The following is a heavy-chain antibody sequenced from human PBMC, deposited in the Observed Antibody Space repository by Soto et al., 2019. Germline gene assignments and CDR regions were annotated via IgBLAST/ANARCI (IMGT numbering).Heavy chain of an antibody. CDR2: IIPIFGTA. J-gene: IGHJ4*02. CDR1: GYTFANYG. V-gene: IGHV1-69*13. CDR3: ARNMITFGGQLGY. D-gene: IGHD3-16*01. Sequence: AVKVYCKASGYTFANYGISWVRQAPGQGLEWMGGIIPIFGTANYAQKFQGRVTITADESTSTAYMELSSLRSEDTAVYYCARNMITFGGQLGYWGQGTLVTVSS.